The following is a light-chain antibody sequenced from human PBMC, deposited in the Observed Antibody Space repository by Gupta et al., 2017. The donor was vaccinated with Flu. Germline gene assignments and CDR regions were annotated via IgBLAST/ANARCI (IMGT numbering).Light chain of an antibody. Sequence: DIQMTQSPSTLSASVGDRVTITCRASQSISSWLAWYQQKPGKAPKPLIYKASSLESGVPSRFSGSGSGTEFTLTISSLQPDDFATYYCQQYNSYPYMYSFGQGTKLEIK. V-gene: IGKV1-5*03. CDR3: QQYNSYPYMYS. J-gene: IGKJ2*03. CDR1: QSISSW. CDR2: KAS.